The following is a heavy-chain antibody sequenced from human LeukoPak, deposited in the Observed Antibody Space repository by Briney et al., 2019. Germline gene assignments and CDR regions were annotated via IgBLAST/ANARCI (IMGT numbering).Heavy chain of an antibody. CDR2: INPNSGDT. D-gene: IGHD2-2*01. Sequence: ASVKVSCKASGYTFTGYHMHWVRQAPGQGLEWMGRINPNSGDTNYAQKFQGRVTMTRDASISTAYMELSRLRSDDTAVYCCARDYCSSTSCLFDYWGQGTLVTVSS. CDR3: ARDYCSSTSCLFDY. J-gene: IGHJ4*02. V-gene: IGHV1-2*06. CDR1: GYTFTGYH.